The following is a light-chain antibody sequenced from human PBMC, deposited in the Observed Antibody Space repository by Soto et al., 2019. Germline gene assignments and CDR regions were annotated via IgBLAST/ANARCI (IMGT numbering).Light chain of an antibody. V-gene: IGKV3-11*01. CDR3: QQRQFWPPIT. Sequence: VLTQSPATLSLSPGERATLSCRASLNVNSYLAWYQQKPGQAPRLLIYDASNRAAGIPARFSGSGSGTDFTLTISSLEPEDFAIYYCQQRQFWPPITFGQGTRLEIK. J-gene: IGKJ5*01. CDR1: LNVNSY. CDR2: DAS.